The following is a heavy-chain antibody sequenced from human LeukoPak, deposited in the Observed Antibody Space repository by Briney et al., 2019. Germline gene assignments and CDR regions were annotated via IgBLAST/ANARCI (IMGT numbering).Heavy chain of an antibody. CDR2: IRSKAYGGTT. CDR1: GFTFGDYA. Sequence: GGSLRLSRTASGFTFGDYAMSWFRQAPGKGQEWVGFIRSKAYGGTTEYAASVKGRFTISRDDSKSIAYLQMNSLKTEDTAVYYCTRDPDRGKFDYWGQGTLVTVSS. D-gene: IGHD1-14*01. J-gene: IGHJ4*02. CDR3: TRDPDRGKFDY. V-gene: IGHV3-49*03.